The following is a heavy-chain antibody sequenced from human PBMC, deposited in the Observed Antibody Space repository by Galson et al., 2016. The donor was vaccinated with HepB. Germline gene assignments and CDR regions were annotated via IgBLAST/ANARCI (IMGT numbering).Heavy chain of an antibody. V-gene: IGHV3-23*01. CDR3: AKAGGGWNYIDY. Sequence: SLRLSCAASGFTFFTYAMTWVRQAPGKGLEWVSTLDKSGGAKYYAGSLLGRFTISRDNSKNTLYLEMNSLTADGTAVYFCAKAGGGWNYIDYWGQGTLVTVSS. J-gene: IGHJ4*02. CDR1: GFTFFTYA. CDR2: LDKSGGAK. D-gene: IGHD6-19*01.